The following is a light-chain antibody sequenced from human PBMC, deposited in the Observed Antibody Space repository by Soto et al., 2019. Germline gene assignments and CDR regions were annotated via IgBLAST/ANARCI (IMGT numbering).Light chain of an antibody. CDR2: DVS. CDR1: TSDVGGYDY. V-gene: IGLV2-14*01. J-gene: IGLJ3*02. Sequence: QSALTQPASVSGSPGQSITISCTGSTSDVGGYDYVSWYQQHPGKAPKLMIYDVSDRPLGVSDRFSGSKSGNTASLTISGLQAEDEADYYCSSYSTSSTWVFGGGTKVTVL. CDR3: SSYSTSSTWV.